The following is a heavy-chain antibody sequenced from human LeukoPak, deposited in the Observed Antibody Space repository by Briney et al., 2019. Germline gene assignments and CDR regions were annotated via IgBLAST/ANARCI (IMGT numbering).Heavy chain of an antibody. CDR3: ARAGGDGTYYYDSSGYYYVDY. CDR2: ISGGST. J-gene: IGHJ4*02. D-gene: IGHD3-22*01. Sequence: GGSLRLSCAASGFTVSSNEMSWVRQAPGKGLEWVSSISGGSTYYADSRKGRFTISRDNSKNTLHLQMNSLRAEDTAVYYCARAGGDGTYYYDSSGYYYVDYWGQGTLVTVSS. V-gene: IGHV3-38-3*01. CDR1: GFTVSSNE.